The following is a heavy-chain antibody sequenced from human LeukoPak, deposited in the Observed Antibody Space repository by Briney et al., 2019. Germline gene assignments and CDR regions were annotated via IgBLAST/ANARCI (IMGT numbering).Heavy chain of an antibody. V-gene: IGHV4-30-2*01. CDR3: ARGRYSSDQYETTIQYYFDH. D-gene: IGHD3-22*01. CDR1: GGSISSGGYS. Sequence: PSQTLSLTCAVSGGSISSGGYSWSWIRQPPGKGLEWIGYIYHSGSTYYNPSLKSRVTISGHTSKRQFSLKVTSVTAADTAVYFCARGRYSSDQYETTIQYYFDHWGQGTLVTVSS. J-gene: IGHJ4*02. CDR2: IYHSGST.